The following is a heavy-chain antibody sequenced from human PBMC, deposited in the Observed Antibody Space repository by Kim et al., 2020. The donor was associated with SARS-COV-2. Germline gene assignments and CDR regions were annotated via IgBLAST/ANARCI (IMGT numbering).Heavy chain of an antibody. CDR2: NNTNTGNP. CDR1: GYTFTSYA. V-gene: IGHV7-4-1*02. J-gene: IGHJ6*02. CDR3: ARDPGVSTIFGVVIRNPNYYGMDV. D-gene: IGHD3-3*01. Sequence: ASVKVSCKASGYTFTSYAMNWVRQAPGQGLEWMGWNNTNTGNPTYAQGFTGGFVFSLDTSVSTAYLQISSLKAEDTAVYYCARDPGVSTIFGVVIRNPNYYGMDVWGQGTTVTVSS.